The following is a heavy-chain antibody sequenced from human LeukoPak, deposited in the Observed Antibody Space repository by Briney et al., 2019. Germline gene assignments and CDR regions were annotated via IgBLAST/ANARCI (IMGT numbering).Heavy chain of an antibody. V-gene: IGHV3-74*01. CDR3: ARDWEAAGSGYAFDI. Sequence: GGSLRLSCAASGFTFRSYWMHWVRQAPGKGLVWVSRINTDGTTTTYAESVKGRFTISRDNAKNTLYLQMNSLRAEDTAVYYCARDWEAAGSGYAFDIWGQGTMVTVSS. D-gene: IGHD6-13*01. CDR1: GFTFRSYW. J-gene: IGHJ3*02. CDR2: INTDGTTT.